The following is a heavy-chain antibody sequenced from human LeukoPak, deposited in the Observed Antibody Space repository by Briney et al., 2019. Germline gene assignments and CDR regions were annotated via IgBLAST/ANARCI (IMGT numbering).Heavy chain of an antibody. J-gene: IGHJ3*02. CDR3: ARKGGSGYYYDSSGAFGI. V-gene: IGHV1-8*02. D-gene: IGHD3-22*01. CDR2: MNPNSGNT. CDR1: GYTFTSYD. Sequence: ASVKVSCKASGYTFTSYDINWVRQATGQGLEWMGWMNPNSGNTGYAQKLQGRVTMTTDTSTNTAYMELRSLRSDDTAVYYCARKGGSGYYYDSSGAFGIWGQGTMVTVSS.